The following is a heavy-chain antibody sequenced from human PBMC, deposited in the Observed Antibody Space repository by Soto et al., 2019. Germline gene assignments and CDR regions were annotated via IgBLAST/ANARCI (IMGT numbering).Heavy chain of an antibody. V-gene: IGHV4-34*01. J-gene: IGHJ5*02. CDR1: GGSFSGYY. CDR2: INHSGST. CDR3: ARGGEWELLLDANWFDP. D-gene: IGHD1-26*01. Sequence: SETLSLTCVVYGGSFSGYYWSWIRQPPGKGLEWIGEINHSGSTNYNPSLKSRVTISVDTSKNQFSLKLSSVTAADTAVYYCARGGEWELLLDANWFDPWGQGTLVTVSS.